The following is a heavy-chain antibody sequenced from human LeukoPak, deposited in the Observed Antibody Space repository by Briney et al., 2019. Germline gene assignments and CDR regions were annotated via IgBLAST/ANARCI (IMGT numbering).Heavy chain of an antibody. CDR3: ARGVKHSSSWYKGEVDF. Sequence: SETLSLTCTVSGGSIGSSTYYWGWIRQPPGKGLEWIGSIYYSGSTYYNPSLKSRVTISVDTSKSQFSPRLTSLTAADTAVYYCARGVKHSSSWYKGEVDFWGQGTLVTVSS. J-gene: IGHJ4*02. D-gene: IGHD6-13*01. V-gene: IGHV4-39*01. CDR1: GGSIGSSTYY. CDR2: IYYSGST.